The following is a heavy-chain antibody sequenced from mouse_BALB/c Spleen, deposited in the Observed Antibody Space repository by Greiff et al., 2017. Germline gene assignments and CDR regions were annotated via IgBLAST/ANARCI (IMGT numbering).Heavy chain of an antibody. CDR1: GFNIKDTY. V-gene: IGHV14-3*02. CDR2: IDPANGNT. Sequence: EVQLQQSGAELVKPGASVKLSCTASGFNIKDTYMHWVKQRPEQGLEWIGRIDPANGNTKYDPKFQGKATITADTSSNTAYLQLSSLTSEDTAVYYCARIGIYDGYQGAYWGQGTLVTVSA. J-gene: IGHJ3*01. D-gene: IGHD2-3*01. CDR3: ARIGIYDGYQGAY.